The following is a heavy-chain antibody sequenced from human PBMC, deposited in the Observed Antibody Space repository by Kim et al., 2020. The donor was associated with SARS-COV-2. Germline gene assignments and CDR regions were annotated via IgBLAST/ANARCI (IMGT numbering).Heavy chain of an antibody. CDR1: GFTISRNY. V-gene: IGHV3-53*01. CDR3: ARSGGYSYYGMDV. D-gene: IGHD5-12*01. J-gene: IGHJ6*02. CDR2: IYSGGST. Sequence: GGSLRLSCAASGFTISRNYMNWVRQAPGEGLEWVSVIYSGGSTLYADSVKGRFTVSRDISKSTVYLQMNSLRADDTAVYYCARSGGYSYYGMDVWGQEST.